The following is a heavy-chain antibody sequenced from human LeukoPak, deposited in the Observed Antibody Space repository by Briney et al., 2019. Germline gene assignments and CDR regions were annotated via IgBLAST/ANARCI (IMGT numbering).Heavy chain of an antibody. D-gene: IGHD1-14*01. CDR2: ISGSGGST. Sequence: PGGSLRLSCAASGFTFSSYAMSWVRQAPGKGLEWVSAISGSGGSTYYADSVKGRFTISRDNSKNTLYLQMNSLRAEDTAVYYCASYRNSGGYGMDVWGQGTTVTVSS. CDR3: ASYRNSGGYGMDV. CDR1: GFTFSSYA. V-gene: IGHV3-23*01. J-gene: IGHJ6*02.